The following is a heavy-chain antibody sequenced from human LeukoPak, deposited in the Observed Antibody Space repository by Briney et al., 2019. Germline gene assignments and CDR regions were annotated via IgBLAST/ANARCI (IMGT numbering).Heavy chain of an antibody. CDR1: GFSFSSYS. CDR2: ISSSSSTI. Sequence: GGSLRLSWAASGFSFSSYSMSWVRQAPGKGLEWVSYISSSSSTIYYADSVKGRFTISRDNAKNSPYLQMNSLRAEDTAVYYCAIDKLIRDYYGSWTVYYYYMDVWGKGTTVTVSS. D-gene: IGHD3-10*01. V-gene: IGHV3-48*01. CDR3: AIDKLIRDYYGSWTVYYYYMDV. J-gene: IGHJ6*03.